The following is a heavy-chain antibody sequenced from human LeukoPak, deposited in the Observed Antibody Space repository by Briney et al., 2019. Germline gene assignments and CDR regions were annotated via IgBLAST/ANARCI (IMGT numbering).Heavy chain of an antibody. D-gene: IGHD2-2*01. CDR2: INHSGST. CDR1: GGSFSGYY. CDR3: ARGGGGDIVVVPAAHMDV. V-gene: IGHV4-34*01. J-gene: IGHJ6*03. Sequence: SETLSLTCAVYGGSFSGYYWSWIRQPPGKGLEWIGEINHSGSTNYNPSLKSRVTISVDTSKNQFSLKLSSVTAADTAVYYCARGGGGDIVVVPAAHMDVWGKGTTVTVSS.